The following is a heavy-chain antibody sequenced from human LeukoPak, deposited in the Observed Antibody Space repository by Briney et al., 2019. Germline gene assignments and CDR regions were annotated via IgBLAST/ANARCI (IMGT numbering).Heavy chain of an antibody. J-gene: IGHJ4*02. CDR2: IYYSGST. CDR1: GGSFSGYY. Sequence: SETLSLTCAVYGGSFSGYYWSWIRQPPGKGLEWIGYIYYSGSTNYNPSLKSRVTISVDTSKNQFSLKLSSVTAADTAVYYCARRDNSGWTYFGYWGQGTLVTVSS. CDR3: ARRDNSGWTYFGY. D-gene: IGHD6-19*01. V-gene: IGHV4-59*01.